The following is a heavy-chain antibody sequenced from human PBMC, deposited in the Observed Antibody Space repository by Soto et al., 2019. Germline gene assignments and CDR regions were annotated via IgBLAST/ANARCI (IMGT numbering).Heavy chain of an antibody. D-gene: IGHD3-9*01. Sequence: GGSLRLSWAASGFTFSSYVMRWVRQAPGKGLEWVAVISYDGSNKYYADSVKGRFTISRDNSKNTLYLQMNSLRAEDTAVYYCAKDLAAYYDILTGVNWFDPWGQGTLVTVSS. CDR3: AKDLAAYYDILTGVNWFDP. CDR1: GFTFSSYV. CDR2: ISYDGSNK. J-gene: IGHJ5*02. V-gene: IGHV3-30*18.